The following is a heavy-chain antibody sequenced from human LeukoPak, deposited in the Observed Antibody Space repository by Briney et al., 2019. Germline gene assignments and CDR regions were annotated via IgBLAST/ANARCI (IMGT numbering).Heavy chain of an antibody. V-gene: IGHV3-7*01. J-gene: IGHJ4*02. CDR3: AREGGGYYDSSGYYYY. D-gene: IGHD3-22*01. CDR2: IKQDGREK. CDR1: GFSFSSYW. Sequence: GGSLRLSCAASGFSFSSYWMSWVRQAPGKGLEWVANIKQDGREKYYVDSVKGRFTISRDNAKNSLSLQMNSLRAEDTAVYYCAREGGGYYDSSGYYYYWGQGILVTVSS.